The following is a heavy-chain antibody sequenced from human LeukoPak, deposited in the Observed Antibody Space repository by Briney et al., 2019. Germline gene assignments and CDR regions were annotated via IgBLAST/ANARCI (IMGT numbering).Heavy chain of an antibody. CDR1: GGSISSSSYY. Sequence: SETLSLTCTVSGGSISSSSYYWGWIRQPPGKGLEWIGSIYYSGSTYYNPSLKSRVTISVDTSKNQFSLKLSSVTAADTAVYYCARDWATVTELDYWGQGTLVTVSS. J-gene: IGHJ4*02. CDR2: IYYSGST. CDR3: ARDWATVTELDY. V-gene: IGHV4-39*02. D-gene: IGHD4-17*01.